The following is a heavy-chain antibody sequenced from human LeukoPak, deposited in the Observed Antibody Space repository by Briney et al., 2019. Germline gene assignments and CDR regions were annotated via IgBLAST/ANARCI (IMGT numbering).Heavy chain of an antibody. Sequence: GESLKISCKGSGYSYTIYWIAWVRQMHVKGLEWMGIIYPGDSDTRYSPSFEGQVTISADKSISTAYLQWSSLRASDTAMYFCARRSGSYFNFWGQGTQVIVSS. CDR3: ARRSGSYFNF. CDR1: GYSYTIYW. CDR2: IYPGDSDT. D-gene: IGHD1-26*01. J-gene: IGHJ4*02. V-gene: IGHV5-51*01.